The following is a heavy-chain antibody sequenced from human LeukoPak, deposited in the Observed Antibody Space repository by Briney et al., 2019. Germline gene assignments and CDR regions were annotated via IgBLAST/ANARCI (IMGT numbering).Heavy chain of an antibody. CDR2: ISAYNGNT. J-gene: IGHJ6*02. D-gene: IGHD3-22*01. Sequence: ASVKVSCKASGGTFSSSIISWVRQAPGQGLEWMGWISAYNGNTNYAQKLQGRVTMTTDTSTSTAYMELRSLRSDDTAVYYCARDRGYYDSSGYYYGDYYYYGMDVWGQGTTVTVSS. V-gene: IGHV1-18*01. CDR3: ARDRGYYDSSGYYYGDYYYYGMDV. CDR1: GGTFSSSI.